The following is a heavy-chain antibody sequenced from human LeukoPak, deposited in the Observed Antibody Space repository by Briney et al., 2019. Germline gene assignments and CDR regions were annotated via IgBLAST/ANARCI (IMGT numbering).Heavy chain of an antibody. CDR3: AHGSMYQLDY. D-gene: IGHD2-2*01. CDR2: ISSSGRTM. J-gene: IGHJ4*02. V-gene: IGHV3-48*03. CDR1: GFTFSSYE. Sequence: PGGSLRLSCAASGFTFSSYEMNWVRQAPGKGLEWVSYISSSGRTMYYADSVKGRFTISRDNAKNTLYLQMNSLRAEDTAVYYCAHGSMYQLDYWGQGTLVTVSS.